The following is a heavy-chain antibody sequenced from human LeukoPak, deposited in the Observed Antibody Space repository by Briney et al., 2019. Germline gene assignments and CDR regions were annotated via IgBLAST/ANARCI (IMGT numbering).Heavy chain of an antibody. Sequence: GGSLRLSCAASGFTFSGYAMSWVRQAPGKGLEWVSAISGSGGSTYYADSVKGRFTISRDNSKNTLYLQMNSPRAEDTAVYYCAKTWWYRYYFDYWGQGTLVTVSS. CDR1: GFTFSGYA. CDR2: ISGSGGST. V-gene: IGHV3-23*01. J-gene: IGHJ4*02. CDR3: AKTWWYRYYFDY. D-gene: IGHD2-15*01.